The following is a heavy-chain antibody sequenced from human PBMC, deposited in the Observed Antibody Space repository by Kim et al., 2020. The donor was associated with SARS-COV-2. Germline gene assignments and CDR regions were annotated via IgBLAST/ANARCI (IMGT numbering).Heavy chain of an antibody. J-gene: IGHJ5*02. CDR3: ARREGIAAAGNLDYVYNWFDP. CDR1: GGSISSSNW. Sequence: SETLSLTCAVSGGSISSSNWWSWVRQPPGKGLEWIGEIYHSGSTNYNPSLKSRVTISVDKSKHQFSLKLSSVTAADTAVYYCARREGIAAAGNLDYVYNWFDPWGQVTLFTVSS. D-gene: IGHD6-13*01. CDR2: IYHSGST. V-gene: IGHV4-4*02.